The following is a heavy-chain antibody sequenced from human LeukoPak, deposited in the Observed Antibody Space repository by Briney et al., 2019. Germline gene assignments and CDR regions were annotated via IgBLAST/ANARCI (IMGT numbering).Heavy chain of an antibody. CDR1: GYTFTGYY. J-gene: IGHJ3*02. CDR2: INPNSGGT. CDR3: ARGYSGNYLDAFNI. Sequence: GASVKVSCKASGYTFTGYYMHWVRQAPGQGLEWMGWINPNSGGTNYAQKFQGRVTMTRDTSITTAYMELSRLRSDDTAVYYCARGYSGNYLDAFNIWGQGTMVTVSS. D-gene: IGHD1-26*01. V-gene: IGHV1-2*02.